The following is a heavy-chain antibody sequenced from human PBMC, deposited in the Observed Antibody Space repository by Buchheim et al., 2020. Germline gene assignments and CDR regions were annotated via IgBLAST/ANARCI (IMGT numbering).Heavy chain of an antibody. CDR3: ARGDCSGGSCYPVNYYYYGMDV. CDR1: GYTFTSYD. V-gene: IGHV1-8*01. D-gene: IGHD2-15*01. CDR2: MNPNSGNT. Sequence: QVQLVQSGAEVKKPGASVKVSCKASGYTFTSYDINWVRQATGQGLEWMGWMNPNSGNTGYAQKFQGRVTMTRNTSISTAYMELSSLRSEDTAVYYSARGDCSGGSCYPVNYYYYGMDVWGQGTT. J-gene: IGHJ6*02.